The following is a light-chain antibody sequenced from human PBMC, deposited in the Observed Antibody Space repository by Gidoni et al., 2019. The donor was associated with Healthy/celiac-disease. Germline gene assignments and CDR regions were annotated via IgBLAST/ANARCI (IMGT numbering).Light chain of an antibody. CDR3: QQYNSYLCS. CDR1: QSISSW. V-gene: IGKV1-5*03. Sequence: DIQMTQSPSTLSASVGDRVTITCRASQSISSWLAWYQQKPGKAPKLLIYKASSLERGVPSRFSGSGSGTEFTLTISSLQPDDFATYYCQQYNSYLCSFGQGTKLEIK. CDR2: KAS. J-gene: IGKJ2*04.